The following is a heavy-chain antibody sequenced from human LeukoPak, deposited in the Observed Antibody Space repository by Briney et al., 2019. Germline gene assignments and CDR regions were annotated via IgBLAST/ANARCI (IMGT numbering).Heavy chain of an antibody. J-gene: IGHJ5*02. CDR3: ARDTYCTNSVCYGNWFDP. V-gene: IGHV6-1*01. CDR2: TYYRSKWYN. Sequence: SQTLSLTCAISGDSVSSNSAAWNWIRQSPSRGLEWLGRTYYRSKWYNDYAVSVKSRITINPDTSKNQFSLQLNSVTPEDTAVYYCARDTYCTNSVCYGNWFDPWGQGTLVTVSS. D-gene: IGHD2-8*01. CDR1: GDSVSSNSAA.